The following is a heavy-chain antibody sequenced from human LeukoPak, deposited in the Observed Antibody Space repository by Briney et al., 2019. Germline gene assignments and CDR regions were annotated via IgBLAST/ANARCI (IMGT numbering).Heavy chain of an antibody. CDR3: ARVGGIAARPVSFDY. Sequence: ETLSLTCTVSGGSISSSSYYWGWIRQPPGKGLEWIGSIYHSGSTYYNPSLKSRVTISVDTSKNQFSLKLSSVTAADTAVYYCARVGGIAARPVSFDYWGQGTLVTVSS. J-gene: IGHJ4*02. CDR1: GGSISSSSYY. V-gene: IGHV4-39*07. CDR2: IYHSGST. D-gene: IGHD6-6*01.